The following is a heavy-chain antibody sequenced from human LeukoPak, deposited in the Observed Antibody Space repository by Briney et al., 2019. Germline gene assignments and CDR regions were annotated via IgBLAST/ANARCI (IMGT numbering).Heavy chain of an antibody. J-gene: IGHJ6*04. CDR1: GYSFTSYW. CDR3: ARHFSQLLWFGELGYGMDV. D-gene: IGHD3-10*01. CDR2: IDPSDSYT. Sequence: GESLKISCKGSGYSFTSYWISWVRQMPGKGLEWMGRIDPSDSYTNYSPSFQGHVTISADKSISTAYLQWSSLEASDTAMYYCARHFSQLLWFGELGYGMDVWGKGTTVTVSS. V-gene: IGHV5-10-1*01.